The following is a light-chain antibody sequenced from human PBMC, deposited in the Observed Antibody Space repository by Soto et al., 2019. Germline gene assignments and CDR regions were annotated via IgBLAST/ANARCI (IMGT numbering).Light chain of an antibody. J-gene: IGKJ4*01. CDR1: QSVNNF. CDR3: QQRSNWPPALS. V-gene: IGKV3-11*01. CDR2: DAS. Sequence: IVLTQSPATLSLSPGKRATLSCRASQSVNNFLAWYQQKPGQTPRLLIYDASKRATGIPGRFSGSGSGTDFTLTISSLEPEDFAVYYCQQRSNWPPALSFGGGTKVDIK.